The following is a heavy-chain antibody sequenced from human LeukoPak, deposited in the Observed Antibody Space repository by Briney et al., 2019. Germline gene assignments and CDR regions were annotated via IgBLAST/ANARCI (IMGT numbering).Heavy chain of an antibody. D-gene: IGHD6-19*01. Sequence: ASVKVSCMASGYTFTGYYMHWVRQAPGQGLEWMGWINPNSGGTNYAQKFQGRVTMTRDTSISTAYMELSRLRSDDTAVYYCARELVAGMMVLGYWGQGTLVTVSS. CDR2: INPNSGGT. CDR3: ARELVAGMMVLGY. CDR1: GYTFTGYY. J-gene: IGHJ4*02. V-gene: IGHV1-2*02.